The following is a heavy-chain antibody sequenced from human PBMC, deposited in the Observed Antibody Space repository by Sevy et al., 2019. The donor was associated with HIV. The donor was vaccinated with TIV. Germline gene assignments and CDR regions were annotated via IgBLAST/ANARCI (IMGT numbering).Heavy chain of an antibody. D-gene: IGHD5-18*01. CDR1: GFSFDRFA. CDR3: AKIPRGYSYASFLDS. J-gene: IGHJ4*02. V-gene: IGHV3-30*18. CDR2: ISYDGGNK. Sequence: GGSLRLSCAASGFSFDRFAMHWVRQAPGKGLEWVALISYDGGNKYYADFVRGRFSISKDNSNNTLFLQMNRLSPEDTGIYYGAKIPRGYSYASFLDSWGQGTPVTVSS.